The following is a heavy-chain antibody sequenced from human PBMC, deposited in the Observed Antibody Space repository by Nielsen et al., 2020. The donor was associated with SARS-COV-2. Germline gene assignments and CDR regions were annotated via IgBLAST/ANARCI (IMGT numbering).Heavy chain of an antibody. J-gene: IGHJ6*02. D-gene: IGHD3-3*01. V-gene: IGHV1-69*06. Sequence: WVRQAPGQGLEWMGGIIPIFGTANYAQKFQGRVTITADKSTSTAYMELSSLRSEDTAVYYCAREMAIFGEHYYYYYGMDVWGQGTTVTASS. CDR3: AREMAIFGEHYYYYYGMDV. CDR2: IIPIFGTA.